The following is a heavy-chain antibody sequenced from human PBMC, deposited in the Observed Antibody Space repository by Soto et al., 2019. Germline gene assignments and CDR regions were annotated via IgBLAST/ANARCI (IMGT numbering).Heavy chain of an antibody. D-gene: IGHD3-10*01. Sequence: SETLSLTCSVAGRSSSSGCYSWSWIRQSPGKGLEGIGYIYHSGSTYYNPSLKSRVTISVDRSKNQFSLKLSSVTAADTAVYYCARGSRSYYSVIVIWLDPWGQGTLVTVSS. V-gene: IGHV4-30-2*06. CDR1: GRSSSSGCYS. CDR3: ARGSRSYYSVIVIWLDP. CDR2: IYHSGST. J-gene: IGHJ5*02.